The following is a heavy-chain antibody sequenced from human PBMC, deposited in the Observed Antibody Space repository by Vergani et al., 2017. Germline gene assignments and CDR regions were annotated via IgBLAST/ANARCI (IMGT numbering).Heavy chain of an antibody. V-gene: IGHV3-72*01. CDR1: GFIFSDHY. J-gene: IGHJ3*02. D-gene: IGHD1-1*01. CDR2: IRNKANDYTT. Sequence: EVQVVESGGGLVQPGGSLRLSCAASGFIFSDHYMDWVRQAPGKGLEWVGRIRNKANDYTTQYAASVKGRFTISRDDSKSYLYPQMNSLQTEETALYYCVRVKGSNWNDHLYDIWGQGTLVTVSS. CDR3: VRVKGSNWNDHLYDI.